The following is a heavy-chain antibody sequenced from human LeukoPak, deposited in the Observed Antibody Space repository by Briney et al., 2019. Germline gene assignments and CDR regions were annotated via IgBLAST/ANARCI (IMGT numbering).Heavy chain of an antibody. CDR1: GFTFTSYS. CDR3: AKHRPVIAPYYFDY. Sequence: GGSLRLSCAASGFTFTSYSMNWVRQAPGKGLEWVSAISGSGGSTYYADSVEGRFTISRDNSKNTLYLQMNSLRAEDTAVYYCAKHRPVIAPYYFDYWGQGTLVTVSS. V-gene: IGHV3-23*01. CDR2: ISGSGGST. J-gene: IGHJ4*02. D-gene: IGHD3-16*02.